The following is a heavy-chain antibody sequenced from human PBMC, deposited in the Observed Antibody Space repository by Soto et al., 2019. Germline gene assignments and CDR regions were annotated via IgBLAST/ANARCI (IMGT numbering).Heavy chain of an antibody. CDR1: GFTFSDYY. Sequence: GGSLRLSCAASGFTFSDYYMSWIRQAPGKGLEWVSYISSSGSTIYYADSVKGRFTISRDNAKNSLYLQMNSLRAEDTAVYYCARDRMIVATITETYYFDYWGQGTLVTVSS. CDR3: ARDRMIVATITETYYFDY. CDR2: ISSSGSTI. D-gene: IGHD5-12*01. J-gene: IGHJ4*02. V-gene: IGHV3-11*01.